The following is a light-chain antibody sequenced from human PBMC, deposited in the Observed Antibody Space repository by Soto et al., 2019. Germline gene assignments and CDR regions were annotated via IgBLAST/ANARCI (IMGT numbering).Light chain of an antibody. CDR3: QQYKNWPPLT. CDR2: GAS. V-gene: IGKV3-15*01. CDR1: QSVSSN. Sequence: EIVMTQSPATLSVSPGERATLSCRASQSVSSNLAWYQQKPGQAPRLLIHGASTRATGIPARFSGSGSGTEFTLTLNSLQSEDFAVYYCQQYKNWPPLTFGGGTKVDIK. J-gene: IGKJ4*01.